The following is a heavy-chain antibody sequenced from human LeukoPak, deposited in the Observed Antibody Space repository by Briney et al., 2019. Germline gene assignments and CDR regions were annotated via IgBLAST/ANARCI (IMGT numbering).Heavy chain of an antibody. V-gene: IGHV3-48*03. CDR1: GFTFSSYE. J-gene: IGHJ4*02. D-gene: IGHD6-13*01. CDR2: ISSSGSTI. Sequence: GGSLRLSCAASGFTFSSYEMNWVRQAPGKGLEWVSYISSSGSTIYYADSVKGRLTISRDNAKNSLYLQMNSLRAEDTAVYYCASSPSSSWYKMTWGVYYFDYWGQGTLVTVSS. CDR3: ASSPSSSWYKMTWGVYYFDY.